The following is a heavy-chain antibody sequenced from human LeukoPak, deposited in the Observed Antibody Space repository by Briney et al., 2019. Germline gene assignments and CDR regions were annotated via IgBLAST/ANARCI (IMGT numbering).Heavy chain of an antibody. V-gene: IGHV3-30*02. D-gene: IGHD6-13*01. CDR1: GFTFYSCG. CDR3: AKANAITAAGTEYFQH. Sequence: GGSLRLSCAASGFTFYSCGMHWVRQAPGKGLEWVAFIRYDGSNKYYADSVKGRFTISRDNSKNTLYLQMNSLRAEDTAVYYCAKANAITAAGTEYFQHWGQGTLVTVSS. J-gene: IGHJ1*01. CDR2: IRYDGSNK.